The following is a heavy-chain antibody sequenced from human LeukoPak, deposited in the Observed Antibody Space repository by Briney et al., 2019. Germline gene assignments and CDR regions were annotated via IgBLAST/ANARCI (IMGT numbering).Heavy chain of an antibody. CDR1: GYSISSGYY. Sequence: PSETLSLTCAVSGYSISSGYYWGWIRQPPGKGLEWIGSIYHSGSTYYNPSLKSRVTISVDTSKNQFSLKLSSVTAADTAVHYCAKDSSGYYHGNWFDPWGQGTLVTVSS. CDR2: IYHSGST. J-gene: IGHJ5*02. CDR3: AKDSSGYYHGNWFDP. D-gene: IGHD3-22*01. V-gene: IGHV4-38-2*01.